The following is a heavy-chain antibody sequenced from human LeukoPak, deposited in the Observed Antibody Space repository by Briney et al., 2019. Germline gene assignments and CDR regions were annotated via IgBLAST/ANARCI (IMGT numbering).Heavy chain of an antibody. V-gene: IGHV1-2*02. CDR2: IDPDSGGT. D-gene: IGHD3-22*01. J-gene: IGHJ3*01. Sequence: GASVKVSCKTSGYTFADYYLHWVRQAPGRGLEWMGSIDPDSGGTNYAQKFQGRVTMTRDTSISTAYMELSRLRSDDTAVYYCAREYYDSSGRKHAFEDWGQGTMVTVSS. CDR3: AREYYDSSGRKHAFED. CDR1: GYTFADYY.